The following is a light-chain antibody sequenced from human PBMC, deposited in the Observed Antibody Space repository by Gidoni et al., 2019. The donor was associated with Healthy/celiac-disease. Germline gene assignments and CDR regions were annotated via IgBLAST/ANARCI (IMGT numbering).Light chain of an antibody. V-gene: IGKV1-5*03. CDR3: QQYNSDSGT. J-gene: IGKJ3*01. CDR1: QSISSW. Sequence: DIQMTQSPSTLSASVGDRVTITCRASQSISSWLAWYQQKPGKAPKLLLYKASSLESGVPSRFSGSGSGTEFTRTISSLQPDDFATYYCQQYNSDSGTFGPGTKVDIK. CDR2: KAS.